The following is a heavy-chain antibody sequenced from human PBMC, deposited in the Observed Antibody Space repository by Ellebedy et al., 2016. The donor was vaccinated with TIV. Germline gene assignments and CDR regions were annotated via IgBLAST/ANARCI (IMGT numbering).Heavy chain of an antibody. V-gene: IGHV4-59*08. Sequence: MPSETLSLTCTVSAGSISNYYWSWIRQPPGKGLEWIGYIYYSGSTNYNPSLKSRVTMSVDSSRNQFSLKLSSVTAADTAVFYCARTSYYDSSGYPLFDYWGQGTLVTVFS. CDR3: ARTSYYDSSGYPLFDY. CDR2: IYYSGST. J-gene: IGHJ4*02. D-gene: IGHD3-22*01. CDR1: AGSISNYY.